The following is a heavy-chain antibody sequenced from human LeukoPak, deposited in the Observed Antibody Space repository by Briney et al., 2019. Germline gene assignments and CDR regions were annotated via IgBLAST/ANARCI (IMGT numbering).Heavy chain of an antibody. Sequence: QTGGSLRLSCAASGFTFSSYSMNWVRQAPGKGLEWVSYISSSSSTIYYADSVKGRFTISRDNAKNSLYLQMNSLRDEDTAVYYCARVGRGYQLLSGYYGMDVWGQGTTVTVSS. V-gene: IGHV3-48*02. CDR2: ISSSSSTI. CDR3: ARVGRGYQLLSGYYGMDV. J-gene: IGHJ6*02. CDR1: GFTFSSYS. D-gene: IGHD2-2*01.